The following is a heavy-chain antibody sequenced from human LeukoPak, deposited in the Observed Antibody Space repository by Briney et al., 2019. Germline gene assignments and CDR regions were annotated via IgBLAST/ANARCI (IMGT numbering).Heavy chain of an antibody. J-gene: IGHJ4*02. Sequence: PSETLSLTCTVSGYSISSGYYWGWIRQPPGKGLKWIGNIYYSGSTYYNPSLKSRVTISVDTSKNQFSLKLSSVTAADTAVYYCAREYSSSRYDYWGQGTPVSVSS. D-gene: IGHD6-13*01. CDR1: GYSISSGYY. V-gene: IGHV4-38-2*02. CDR3: AREYSSSRYDY. CDR2: IYYSGST.